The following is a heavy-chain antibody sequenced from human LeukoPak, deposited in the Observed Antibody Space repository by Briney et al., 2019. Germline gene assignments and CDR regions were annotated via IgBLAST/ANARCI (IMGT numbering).Heavy chain of an antibody. CDR3: ARSSSFRIAAAGTRDY. V-gene: IGHV1-18*01. CDR1: GYTFTSYG. CDR2: ISAYNGNT. J-gene: IGHJ4*02. Sequence: GASVKVSCKASGYTFTSYGISWVRQAPGQGLEWMGWISAYNGNTNYAQKLQGRVTMTTDTSTSTAYMELRSLRSDDTAVYYCARSSSFRIAAAGTRDYWGQGTLVTVSS. D-gene: IGHD6-13*01.